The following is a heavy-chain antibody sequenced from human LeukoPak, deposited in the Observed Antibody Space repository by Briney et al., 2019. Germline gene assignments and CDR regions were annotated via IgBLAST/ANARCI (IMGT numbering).Heavy chain of an antibody. V-gene: IGHV3-49*04. CDR3: TRDRGYRSGWYTDAFDI. D-gene: IGHD6-19*01. Sequence: GRSLRLSCTASGFTFGDYAMSWVRQAPGKGLEWVGFIRSKAYGGTTEYAASVKGRFTISRDDSKSIAYLQMNSLKTEDTAVYYCTRDRGYRSGWYTDAFDIWGQRTMVTVSS. J-gene: IGHJ3*02. CDR1: GFTFGDYA. CDR2: IRSKAYGGTT.